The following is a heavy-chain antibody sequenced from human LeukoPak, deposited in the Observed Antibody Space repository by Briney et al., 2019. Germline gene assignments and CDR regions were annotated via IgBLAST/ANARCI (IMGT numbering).Heavy chain of an antibody. D-gene: IGHD6-6*01. CDR3: ASILLYSGSSGIDY. V-gene: IGHV4-39*01. Sequence: SETLSLTCTVSGGSISSSSYYWGWIRQPPGKGLEWIGSIYYSGSTYYNPSLKSRVTISVDTSKNQFSLKLSSVTAADTAVYYCASILLYSGSSGIDYWGQGILVTVSS. CDR2: IYYSGST. J-gene: IGHJ4*02. CDR1: GGSISSSSYY.